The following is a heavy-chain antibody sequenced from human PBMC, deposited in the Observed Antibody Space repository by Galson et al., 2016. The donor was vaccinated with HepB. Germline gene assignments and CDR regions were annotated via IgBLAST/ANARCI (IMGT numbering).Heavy chain of an antibody. J-gene: IGHJ4*02. CDR1: GYTVSTSA. D-gene: IGHD4-17*01. CDR3: ARGSYGDYGAYYFDY. Sequence: SVKVSCKASGYTVSTSAMNWVRQAPGQGLEWMGWINTYTGNPTHAQGFTGRFVFSLDTSVSTAYLQISSLKADDTAVYYCARGSYGDYGAYYFDYWGQGTLVTVSS. CDR2: INTYTGNP. V-gene: IGHV7-4-1*02.